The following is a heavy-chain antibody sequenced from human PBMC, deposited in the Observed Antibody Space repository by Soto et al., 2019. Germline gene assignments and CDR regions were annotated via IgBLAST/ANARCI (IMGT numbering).Heavy chain of an antibody. J-gene: IGHJ5*02. CDR1: GGTFSSYA. Sequence: QVQLVQSGAEVKKPGSSVKVSCKASGGTFSSYAISWVRQAPGQGLEWMGGIIPIFGTANYAQKFQGRVTITADETTSTAYVELGSLRSEDKAVYYCARGGSGGRYPVNWFDPCGQGTLVTVSS. D-gene: IGHD2-15*01. CDR3: ARGGSGGRYPVNWFDP. CDR2: IIPIFGTA. V-gene: IGHV1-69*01.